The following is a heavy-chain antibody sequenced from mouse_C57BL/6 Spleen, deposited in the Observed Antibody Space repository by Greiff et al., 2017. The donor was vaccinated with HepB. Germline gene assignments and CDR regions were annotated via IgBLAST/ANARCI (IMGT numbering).Heavy chain of an antibody. J-gene: IGHJ1*03. CDR1: GYTFTSYW. CDR2: IYPSDSET. D-gene: IGHD2-4*01. CDR3: AFMITTRGGYWYFDV. Sequence: VQLQQPGAELVRPGSSVKLSCKASGYTFTSYWMDWVKQRPGQGLEWIGNIYPSDSETHYNQKFKDKATLTVDKSSSTAYMRLSSLTSEDSAVYYCAFMITTRGGYWYFDVWAQGPRSPSPQ. V-gene: IGHV1-61*01.